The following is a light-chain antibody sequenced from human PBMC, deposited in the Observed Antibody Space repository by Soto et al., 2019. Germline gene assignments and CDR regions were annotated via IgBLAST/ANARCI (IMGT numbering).Light chain of an antibody. CDR3: GTWDNSLRTGV. V-gene: IGLV1-51*01. CDR1: SSNIGNNY. J-gene: IGLJ3*02. Sequence: QSVLTQPPSVSAAPGQKVTISCSGSSSNIGNNYVSWYQQLPGTAPKLLIYDNSERPSGIPDRFSGSKSGTSATLGITGLQTGDEADYYCGTWDNSLRTGVFGGGTKVTVL. CDR2: DNS.